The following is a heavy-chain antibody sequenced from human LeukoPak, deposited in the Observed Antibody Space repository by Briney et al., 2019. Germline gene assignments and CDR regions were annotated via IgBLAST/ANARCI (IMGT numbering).Heavy chain of an antibody. CDR3: ARSGSYSFDYFDY. D-gene: IGHD1-26*01. J-gene: IGHJ4*02. Sequence: GGSLRLSCAASGFTFSSYSMNWVRQAPGKGLEWVSSISSSSSYIYYSDSVKGRFTISRDNAKNSLYLQMNSLRAEDTAVYYCARSGSYSFDYFDYWGQGTLVTVSS. V-gene: IGHV3-21*01. CDR2: ISSSSSYI. CDR1: GFTFSSYS.